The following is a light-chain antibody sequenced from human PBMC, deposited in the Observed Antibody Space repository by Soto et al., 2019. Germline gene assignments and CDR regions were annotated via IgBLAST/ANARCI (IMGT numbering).Light chain of an antibody. V-gene: IGKV3-11*01. Sequence: EIVLTQSPATLSLSPGERATLSCRASQTVGTYLAWYQQKPGQPPRLLVYDASNRATGIPARFSGSGSGTDFTLTISSLEPEDFTVYYCQHHSNWAPGITFGGGTKVDIK. CDR3: QHHSNWAPGIT. J-gene: IGKJ4*01. CDR1: QTVGTY. CDR2: DAS.